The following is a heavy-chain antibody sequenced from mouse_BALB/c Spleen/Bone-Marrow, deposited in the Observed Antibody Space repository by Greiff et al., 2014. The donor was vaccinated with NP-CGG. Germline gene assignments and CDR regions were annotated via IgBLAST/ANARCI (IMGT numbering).Heavy chain of an antibody. V-gene: IGHV5-17*02. CDR2: ISSGSSTI. CDR1: GFTFSSFG. Sequence: EVQRVESGGGLVQPGGSRKLSCAASGFTFSSFGMHWVRQAPEKGLEWVAYISSGSSTIYYADTVKGRFTISRDNPKNTLFLQMTSLRSEDTAMYYCARWGRWGNWYFDVWGAGTTVTVSS. D-gene: IGHD1-1*02. CDR3: ARWGRWGNWYFDV. J-gene: IGHJ1*01.